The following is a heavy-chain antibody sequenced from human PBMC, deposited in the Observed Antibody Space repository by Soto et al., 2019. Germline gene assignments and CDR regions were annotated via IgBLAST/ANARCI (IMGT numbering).Heavy chain of an antibody. Sequence: GGSLRLSCAASGFRFSTYAMIWVRQAPGKGLEWVSAITGNGGSTFYADPVKGRFTISRDNSRNTLYLQMNSLRAENTAVYYCAKDQFSSGWYNDYYYGMNVWGQGTTVTVSS. D-gene: IGHD6-19*01. CDR3: AKDQFSSGWYNDYYYGMNV. CDR1: GFRFSTYA. CDR2: ITGNGGST. V-gene: IGHV3-23*01. J-gene: IGHJ6*02.